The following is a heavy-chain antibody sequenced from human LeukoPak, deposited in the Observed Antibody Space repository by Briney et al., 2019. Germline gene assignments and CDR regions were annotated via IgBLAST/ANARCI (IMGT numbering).Heavy chain of an antibody. CDR1: GGTFSSYS. CDR3: ARDGKTYYDFWSGYD. J-gene: IGHJ4*02. CDR2: IIPIFGTA. Sequence: GASVKVSCKASGGTFSSYSISWVRQAPGQGLEWMGWIIPIFGTANYAQKFQGRVTITADESTSTAYMELSSLRSEDTAVYYCARDGKTYYDFWSGYDWGQGTLVTVSS. V-gene: IGHV1-69*13. D-gene: IGHD3-3*01.